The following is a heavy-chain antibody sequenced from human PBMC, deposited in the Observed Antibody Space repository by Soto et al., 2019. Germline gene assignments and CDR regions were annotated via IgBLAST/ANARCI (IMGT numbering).Heavy chain of an antibody. Sequence: AVKVSCKASGGTFSSYAISWVRHAPGQGLEWMGGIIPIFGTANYAQKFQGRVTITADKSTSTAYMELSSLRSEDTAVYYCARDEGGSYWANAFDIWGQGTMVTVSS. J-gene: IGHJ3*02. V-gene: IGHV1-69*06. D-gene: IGHD1-26*01. CDR2: IIPIFGTA. CDR1: GGTFSSYA. CDR3: ARDEGGSYWANAFDI.